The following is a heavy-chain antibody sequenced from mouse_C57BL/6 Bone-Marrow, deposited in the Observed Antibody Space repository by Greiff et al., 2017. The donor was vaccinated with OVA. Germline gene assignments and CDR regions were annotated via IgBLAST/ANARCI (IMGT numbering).Heavy chain of an antibody. CDR1: GYTFTSYW. Sequence: QVQLQQPGAELVKPGASVKLSCKASGYTFTSYWMHWVKQRPGQGLEWIGMIHPNSGSTNYNEKFKSQATLTVDKSSSTAYMQLSSLTSEDSAVYYCASNYGSSYWYFDVWGTGTTVTVSS. D-gene: IGHD1-1*01. CDR2: IHPNSGST. V-gene: IGHV1-64*01. CDR3: ASNYGSSYWYFDV. J-gene: IGHJ1*03.